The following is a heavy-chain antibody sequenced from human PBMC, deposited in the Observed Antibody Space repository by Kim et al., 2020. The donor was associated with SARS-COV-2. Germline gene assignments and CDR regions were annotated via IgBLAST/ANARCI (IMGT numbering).Heavy chain of an antibody. D-gene: IGHD3-16*01. V-gene: IGHV4-30-2*01. CDR2: IYYSGST. Sequence: SETLSLTCAVSGGSISSGGYSWSWIRQPPGKGLEWIGYIYYSGSTYYNPSLKSRVTISVDRSKNQFSLKLSSVTAADTAVYYCARMGRVAGGPRPWYFDLWGRGTLVTVSS. CDR3: ARMGRVAGGPRPWYFDL. J-gene: IGHJ2*01. CDR1: GGSISSGGYS.